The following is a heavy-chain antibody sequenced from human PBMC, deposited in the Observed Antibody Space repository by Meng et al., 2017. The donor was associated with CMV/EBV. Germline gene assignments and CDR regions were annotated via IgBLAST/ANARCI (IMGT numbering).Heavy chain of an antibody. Sequence: GSLRLSCAVYGGSFSGYYCSWIRQPPGKGLEWIGEINHSGSTNYNPSLKSRVTISVDTSKNQFSLKLSSVTAADTAVYYCARASHYYDTPPGDWFDPWGQGTLVTVSS. J-gene: IGHJ5*02. V-gene: IGHV4-34*01. D-gene: IGHD3-22*01. CDR3: ARASHYYDTPPGDWFDP. CDR1: GGSFSGYY. CDR2: INHSGST.